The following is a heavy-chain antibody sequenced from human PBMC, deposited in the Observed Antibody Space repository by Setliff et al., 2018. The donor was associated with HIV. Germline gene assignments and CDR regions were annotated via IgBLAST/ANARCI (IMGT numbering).Heavy chain of an antibody. CDR2: VFYSGSA. CDR1: GGSIRSVY. J-gene: IGHJ4*02. V-gene: IGHV4-59*01. CDR3: ARADYDSTGYYFDL. D-gene: IGHD3-22*01. Sequence: SETMSLACSVAGGSIRSVYWSWIRQHPGKGLEWIGYVFYSGSANYNSYLKSRFSISVATSKNQFSWRLNSVTTADTAVYYCARADYDSTGYYFDLWGRGSLVTVSS.